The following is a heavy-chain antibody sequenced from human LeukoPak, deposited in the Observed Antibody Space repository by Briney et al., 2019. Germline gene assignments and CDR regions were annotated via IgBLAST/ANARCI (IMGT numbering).Heavy chain of an antibody. V-gene: IGHV1-18*01. D-gene: IGHD2-21*02. Sequence: RASVKVSCKASGYTFTSYGISWVRQAPGQGLEWMGWISAYNGNTNYAQKLQGRVTMTTDTSTGTAYMELRSLRSDDTAVYYCARDGGVVVTATSFDYWGQGTLVTVSS. CDR2: ISAYNGNT. J-gene: IGHJ4*02. CDR1: GYTFTSYG. CDR3: ARDGGVVVTATSFDY.